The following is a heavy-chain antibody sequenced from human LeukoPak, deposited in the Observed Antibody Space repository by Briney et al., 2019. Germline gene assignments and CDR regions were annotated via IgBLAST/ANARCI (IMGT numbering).Heavy chain of an antibody. CDR3: ARDPSIAAAGTGDY. V-gene: IGHV3-33*01. CDR2: TWYDGSNK. CDR1: GFTFSSYG. D-gene: IGHD6-13*01. Sequence: GSLRLSCAASGFTFSSYGMHWVRQAPGKGLEWVAVTWYDGSNKYYADSVKGRFTISRDNSKNTLYLQMNSLRAEDTAVYYCARDPSIAAAGTGDYWGQGTLVTVSS. J-gene: IGHJ4*02.